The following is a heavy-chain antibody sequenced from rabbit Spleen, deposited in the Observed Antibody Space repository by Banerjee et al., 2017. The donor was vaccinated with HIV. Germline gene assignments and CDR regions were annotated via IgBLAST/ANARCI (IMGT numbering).Heavy chain of an antibody. CDR1: GVSFSGDSY. D-gene: IGHD6-1*01. J-gene: IGHJ3*01. V-gene: IGHV1S40*01. Sequence: QSLEESGGDLVKPGASLTLTCIASGVSFSGDSYMCWVRQAPGKGLEWIACIDTGSSGFTYFASWAKGRFTISKTSSTTVTLQMTSLTAADTATYFCARDLDDAGYAYAIGRLDLWGPGTLVTVS. CDR2: IDTGSSGFT. CDR3: ARDLDDAGYAYAIGRLDL.